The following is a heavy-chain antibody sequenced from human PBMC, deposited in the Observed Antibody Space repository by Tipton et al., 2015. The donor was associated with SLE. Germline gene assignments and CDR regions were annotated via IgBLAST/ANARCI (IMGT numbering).Heavy chain of an antibody. D-gene: IGHD5-12*01. V-gene: IGHV4-59*08. CDR2: IDYSGSS. J-gene: IGHJ5*02. CDR1: GGSISSYY. Sequence: TLSLTCTVSGGSISSYYWSWIRQPPGKGLEWIGYIDYSGSSNSHPSLKSRVTISVDTSKNQFSLKLSSVTAADTAMYYCANDYGGSRGYDNCFDPWGQGILVTVSS. CDR3: ANDYGGSRGYDNCFDP.